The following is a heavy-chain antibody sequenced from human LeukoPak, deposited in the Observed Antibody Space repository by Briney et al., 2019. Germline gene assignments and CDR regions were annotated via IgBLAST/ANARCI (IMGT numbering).Heavy chain of an antibody. J-gene: IGHJ4*02. CDR2: IYSTGST. CDR1: GVSISGYY. CDR3: ARADFWSGYYTHFDC. D-gene: IGHD3-3*01. V-gene: IGHV4-4*07. Sequence: SETLSLTCTVSGVSISGYYWTWIRQPAGKGLEWIGRIYSTGSTNYNPSLKSRVTMSVDTSKNQFSLKLSSVTAADTAVYYCARADFWSGYYTHFDCWGQGTLVTVSS.